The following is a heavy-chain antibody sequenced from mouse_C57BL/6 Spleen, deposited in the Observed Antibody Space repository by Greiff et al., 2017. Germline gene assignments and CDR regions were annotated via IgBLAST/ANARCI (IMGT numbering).Heavy chain of an antibody. CDR3: ARGNPLRRWSPDY. Sequence: QVQLQQPGAELVMPGASVKLSCKASGYTFTSYWMHWVKQRPGQGLAWIGEIDPSDSYTNSNQKFKGKSTFTVDPSSSPAYMHLSTLTPEDAAVYYCARGNPLRRWSPDYWGKGTTLTVSS. CDR1: GYTFTSYW. D-gene: IGHD1-1*02. V-gene: IGHV1-69*01. CDR2: IDPSDSYT. J-gene: IGHJ2*01.